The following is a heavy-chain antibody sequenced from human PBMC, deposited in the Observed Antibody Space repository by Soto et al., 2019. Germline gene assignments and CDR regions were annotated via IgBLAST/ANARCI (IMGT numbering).Heavy chain of an antibody. D-gene: IGHD5-18*01. CDR2: INPNSGGT. J-gene: IGHJ4*02. Sequence: ASVKVSCKASGYNFTGYYMHWVRQAPGQGLEWMGWINPNSGGTNYAQKFQGWVTMTRDTSISTAYMELSRLRSDDTAVYYCARDGGPSQAMVYLFDYWGQGTLVTVSS. CDR1: GYNFTGYY. V-gene: IGHV1-2*04. CDR3: ARDGGPSQAMVYLFDY.